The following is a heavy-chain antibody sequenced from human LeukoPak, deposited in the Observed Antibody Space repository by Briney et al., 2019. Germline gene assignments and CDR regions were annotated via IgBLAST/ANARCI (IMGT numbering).Heavy chain of an antibody. Sequence: GGSLRLSCAASGFTFSRYWMHWVRQAPGKGLEWVSAISGSGTSTYYADSVKGRFTISRDNSENTLYLQMSSLTDEDTAVYFCAKRGDRSGWSYYFDYWGQGTLVTVSS. V-gene: IGHV3-23*01. CDR3: AKRGDRSGWSYYFDY. J-gene: IGHJ4*02. CDR2: ISGSGTST. D-gene: IGHD6-19*01. CDR1: GFTFSRYW.